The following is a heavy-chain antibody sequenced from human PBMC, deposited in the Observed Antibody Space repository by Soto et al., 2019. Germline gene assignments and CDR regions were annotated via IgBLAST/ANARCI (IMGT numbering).Heavy chain of an antibody. J-gene: IGHJ3*02. CDR1: GFTFSSYA. V-gene: IGHV3-23*01. D-gene: IGHD6-13*01. CDR2: ISGSGGST. CDR3: AKDVNRGQQLVTDDAFDI. Sequence: GGSLRLSCAASGFTFSSYAMSWVRQAPGKGLEWVSAISGSGGSTYYADSVKGRFTISRDNSKNTLYLQMNSLRAEDPAVYYCAKDVNRGQQLVTDDAFDIWGQGTMVTVSS.